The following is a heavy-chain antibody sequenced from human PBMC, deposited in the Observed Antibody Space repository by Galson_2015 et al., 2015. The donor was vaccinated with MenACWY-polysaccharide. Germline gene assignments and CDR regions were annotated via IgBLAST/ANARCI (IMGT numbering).Heavy chain of an antibody. CDR3: VREERGCPGGDCYLAPDY. J-gene: IGHJ4*02. CDR1: GFSFSTYD. CDR2: IGTVGDT. Sequence: SLRLSCAASGFSFSTYDFHWVRHAAGKGLEWVSAIGTVGDTYYAGSVKGRFTISRENAKNSLYLQMNSLRAGDTAAYYCVREERGCPGGDCYLAPDYWGQGTLVTVST. V-gene: IGHV3-13*01. D-gene: IGHD2-21*02.